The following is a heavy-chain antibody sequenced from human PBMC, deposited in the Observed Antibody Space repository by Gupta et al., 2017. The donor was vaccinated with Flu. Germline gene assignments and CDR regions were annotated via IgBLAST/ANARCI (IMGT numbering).Heavy chain of an antibody. CDR2: ISSSSSYI. V-gene: IGHV3-21*01. CDR1: GFTFNTYS. J-gene: IGHJ4*02. Sequence: EVQLVESGGGLVKPGGSLRLSCAASGFTFNTYSMNWVRQAPGKGLEWVSSISSSSSYIYYADSVKGRFTISRDNAKNSLYLQMNSLRAEDTAVYYCARYWGVPQSTTSWGQGTLVTVSS. D-gene: IGHD2-2*01. CDR3: ARYWGVPQSTTS.